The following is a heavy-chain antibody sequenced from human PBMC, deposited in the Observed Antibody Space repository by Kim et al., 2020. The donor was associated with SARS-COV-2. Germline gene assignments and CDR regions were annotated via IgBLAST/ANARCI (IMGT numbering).Heavy chain of an antibody. V-gene: IGHV1-2*02. CDR1: GYTFTDGY. CDR2: INLYSGGT. J-gene: IGHJ4*02. D-gene: IGHD1-26*01. CDR3: ARAPTDLRQSNY. Sequence: ASVKVSCKTYGYTFTDGYLHWVRQAPGQGLEWMGWINLYSGGTNYAQSFQGRVTMTRDTPINTGYMELSGLASDDTAFYYCARAPTDLRQSNYWGQGTLVTVSS.